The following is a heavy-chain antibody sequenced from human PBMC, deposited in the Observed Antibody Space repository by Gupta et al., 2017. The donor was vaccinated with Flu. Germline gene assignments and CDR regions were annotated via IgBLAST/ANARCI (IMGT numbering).Heavy chain of an antibody. CDR2: IKSKTDGGTT. CDR3: TTDGPGATTFGAFDI. J-gene: IGHJ3*02. Sequence: EVKLVEAGGGLVKPGGSLRLSCAVSGFTFSNACMTWVRQAKGKGLGWVGRIKSKTDGGTTDYAAPVKGRFTISRDDSKNTLYLQMNSLKTEDTAVYYCTTDGPGATTFGAFDIWGQGTMVTVSS. CDR1: GFTFSNAC. D-gene: IGHD1-26*01. V-gene: IGHV3-15*01.